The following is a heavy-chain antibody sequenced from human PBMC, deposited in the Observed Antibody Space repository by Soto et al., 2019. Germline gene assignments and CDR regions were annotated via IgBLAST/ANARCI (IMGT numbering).Heavy chain of an antibody. V-gene: IGHV4-31*03. J-gene: IGHJ5*02. CDR2: IYNSGTT. CDR1: GAPISSGGYY. Sequence: SETLSLTCTVSGAPISSGGYYWSWIRQHPGKGPEWIGYIYNSGTTFYNPSLGSRITMSLDAAENHFSLELRSVTVADTAVYYCAREPISTPRGVAQVDPWGQGTLVTVS. CDR3: AREPISTPRGVAQVDP. D-gene: IGHD3-10*01.